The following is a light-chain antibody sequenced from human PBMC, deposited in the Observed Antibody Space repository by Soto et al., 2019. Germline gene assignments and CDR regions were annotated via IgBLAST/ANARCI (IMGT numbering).Light chain of an antibody. Sequence: EIVLTQSPGTLSLSPGERATLSCRASQSVFSNYFAWYQQKPGQAPRLLIYGASSRTTGIPDRFSGSGSETHFTLTIHQLDPEDVAVYYCQQFASSPITFGHGTLLEI. J-gene: IGKJ5*01. V-gene: IGKV3-20*01. CDR2: GAS. CDR1: QSVFSNY. CDR3: QQFASSPIT.